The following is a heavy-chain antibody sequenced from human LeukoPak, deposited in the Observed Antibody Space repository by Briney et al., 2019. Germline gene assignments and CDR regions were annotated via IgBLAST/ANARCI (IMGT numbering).Heavy chain of an antibody. CDR2: IYRSGST. CDR1: GYSISSGYY. CDR3: ARVEQYCSSTSCPLFDY. J-gene: IGHJ4*02. Sequence: SETLSLTCTVSGYSISSGYYWGWIRQPPGKGLEWIGSIYRSGSTYYNPSLKSRVTISVDTSKNQFSLKLSSVTAADTAVYYCARVEQYCSSTSCPLFDYWGQGTLVTVSS. D-gene: IGHD2-2*01. V-gene: IGHV4-38-2*02.